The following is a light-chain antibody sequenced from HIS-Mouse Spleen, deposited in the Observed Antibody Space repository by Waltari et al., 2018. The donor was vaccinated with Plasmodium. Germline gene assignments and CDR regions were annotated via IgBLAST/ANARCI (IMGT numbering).Light chain of an antibody. CDR1: QSVSSY. CDR2: SAS. CDR3: QQRSNWPPT. V-gene: IGKV3-11*01. J-gene: IGKJ1*01. Sequence: EIVLTQSPATLPLSPGERATLSCRASQSVSSYLACYQQKPGQAPRLLIYSASHRATGIPARFSGSGSGTDFTLTISSLEPEDFAVYYCQQRSNWPPTFGQGTKVEIK.